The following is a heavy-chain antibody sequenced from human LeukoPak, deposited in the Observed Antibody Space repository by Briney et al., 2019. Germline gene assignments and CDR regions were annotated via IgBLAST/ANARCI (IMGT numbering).Heavy chain of an antibody. CDR3: ARAKNGYSYGPSCDY. CDR2: ISSSGSTI. D-gene: IGHD5-18*01. Sequence: GGSLRLSCAASGFTFSDYYMSWIRQAPGKGLEWVSYISSSGSTIYYADSVKGRFTISRDNAKNSLYLQMNSQRAEDTAVYYCARAKNGYSYGPSCDYWGQGTLVTVSS. J-gene: IGHJ4*02. CDR1: GFTFSDYY. V-gene: IGHV3-11*04.